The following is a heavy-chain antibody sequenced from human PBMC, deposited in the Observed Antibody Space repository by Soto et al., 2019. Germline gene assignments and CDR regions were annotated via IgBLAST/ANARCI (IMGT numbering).Heavy chain of an antibody. J-gene: IGHJ6*02. Sequence: QVQLVESGGGVVQPGRSLRLSCAASGFTFSSYSIHWVRQAPGKGLEWVGVIAYDGNNKYYADSVKGRFTISRDNSKNTLVLQMNSLGAEDMAVYYCARALGGYYGVDVWGQGTSVTVSS. V-gene: IGHV3-30-3*01. CDR1: GFTFSSYS. CDR2: IAYDGNNK. CDR3: ARALGGYYGVDV.